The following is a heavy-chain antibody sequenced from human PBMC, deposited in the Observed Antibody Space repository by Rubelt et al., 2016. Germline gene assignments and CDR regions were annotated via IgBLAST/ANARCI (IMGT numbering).Heavy chain of an antibody. D-gene: IGHD3-16*01. CDR2: IYPGDSDT. CDR1: GYSFTSHW. J-gene: IGHJ6*02. Sequence: VKKPGESLKISCQASGYSFTSHWIGWVRQVPGRGLEWIGIIYPGDSDTRYSPSFQGQVTISADKSISTAYLQWSSLKASDTATYYCARLLGYFGVGGMDVWGQGTTVTVSS. V-gene: IGHV5-51*01. CDR3: ARLLGYFGVGGMDV.